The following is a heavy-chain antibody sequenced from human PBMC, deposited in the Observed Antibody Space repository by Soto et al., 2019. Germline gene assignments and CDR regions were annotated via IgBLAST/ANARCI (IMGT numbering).Heavy chain of an antibody. J-gene: IGHJ6*02. V-gene: IGHV4-34*01. Sequence: SETLSLTCAVYGGSFSGYYWSWIRQPPGKGLEWIGEINHSGSTNYNPSLKSRVTISVDTSKNQFSLKLSSVTAADTAVYYCARGPYYDFWSGYYHHYYYYGMDVWGQGTTVTVSS. CDR2: INHSGST. CDR3: ARGPYYDFWSGYYHHYYYYGMDV. D-gene: IGHD3-3*01. CDR1: GGSFSGYY.